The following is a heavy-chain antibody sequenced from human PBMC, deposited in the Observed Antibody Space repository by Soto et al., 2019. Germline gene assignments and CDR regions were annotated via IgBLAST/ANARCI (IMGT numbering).Heavy chain of an antibody. J-gene: IGHJ4*02. CDR3: ARESKGSSYFDY. Sequence: GGSLRLSCAASGFTFSDYYMSWIRQAPGKGLEWVSYISSSSSYTNYADSVKGRFTISRDNAKNSLYLQMNSLRAEDTAVYYCARESKGSSYFDYWGQGTLVTVSS. D-gene: IGHD6-13*01. V-gene: IGHV3-11*06. CDR1: GFTFSDYY. CDR2: ISSSSSYT.